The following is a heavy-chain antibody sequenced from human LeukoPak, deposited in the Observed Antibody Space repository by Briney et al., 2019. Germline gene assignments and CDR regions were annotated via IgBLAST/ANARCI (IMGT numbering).Heavy chain of an antibody. Sequence: SCKASGYTFTSYGISWVRQAPGKGLEWVSAISGSGGSTFYADSVKGRFTVSRDSSKNTLYMQMNSLRAEDTAVYYCAKDSTYYWGQGTLVTVSS. V-gene: IGHV3-23*01. CDR3: AKDSTYY. J-gene: IGHJ4*02. CDR1: GYTFTSYG. CDR2: ISGSGGST.